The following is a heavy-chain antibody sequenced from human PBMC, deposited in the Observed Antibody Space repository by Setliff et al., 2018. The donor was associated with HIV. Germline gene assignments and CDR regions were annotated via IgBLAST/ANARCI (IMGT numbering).Heavy chain of an antibody. V-gene: IGHV4-59*12. CDR2: IYDSGST. J-gene: IGHJ4*02. CDR1: GFTFSTYS. Sequence: GSLRLSCEASGFTFSTYSMNWVRQPPGKGLEWIGNIYDSGSTNYNPSLRSRVTMSLDTSKNNFSLKLSSVTAADTAVYYCARDAPWDSYGLDYWGQGTLVTVS. D-gene: IGHD5-18*01. CDR3: ARDAPWDSYGLDY.